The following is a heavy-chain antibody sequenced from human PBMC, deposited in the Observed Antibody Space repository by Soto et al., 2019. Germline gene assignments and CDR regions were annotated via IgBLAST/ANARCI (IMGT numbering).Heavy chain of an antibody. CDR2: INPSGGST. J-gene: IGHJ4*02. V-gene: IGHV1-46*01. D-gene: IGHD2-15*01. Sequence: ASVKVSCKASGYTFTSYYMHWVRQAPGQGLEWMGIINPSGGSTSYAQKFQGRVTMTRDTSTSTVYMELSSLRSEDTAVYYCARGYCSGGSCFGFDYWGQGTPVTVSS. CDR1: GYTFTSYY. CDR3: ARGYCSGGSCFGFDY.